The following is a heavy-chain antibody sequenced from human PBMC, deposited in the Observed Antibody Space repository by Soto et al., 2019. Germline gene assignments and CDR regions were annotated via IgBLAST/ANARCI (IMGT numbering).Heavy chain of an antibody. CDR3: ARSEDTIFFDY. CDR2: INAGNGNT. D-gene: IGHD3-3*01. J-gene: IGHJ4*02. V-gene: IGHV1-3*01. Sequence: EASVKVSCKASGYTFTSYGINWVRQAPGQRLEWMGWINAGNGNTKYSQKFQGRVTITRDTSASTAYMELSSLRSEDTAVYYCARSEDTIFFDYWGQGTLVTVSS. CDR1: GYTFTSYG.